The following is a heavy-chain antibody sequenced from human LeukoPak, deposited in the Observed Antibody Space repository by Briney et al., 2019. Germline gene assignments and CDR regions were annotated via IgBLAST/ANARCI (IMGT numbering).Heavy chain of an antibody. Sequence: GGSPRLSCAASGFTFSSYAMNWVRQAPGKGLEWVAVISHDGNYKYYAESVEGRITISRDNSKSTLDLQINSLKPEDAAVYYCAREGHSGSYPFFFDYWGQGALVTVSS. CDR1: GFTFSSYA. J-gene: IGHJ4*02. V-gene: IGHV3-30*01. D-gene: IGHD1-26*01. CDR2: ISHDGNYK. CDR3: AREGHSGSYPFFFDY.